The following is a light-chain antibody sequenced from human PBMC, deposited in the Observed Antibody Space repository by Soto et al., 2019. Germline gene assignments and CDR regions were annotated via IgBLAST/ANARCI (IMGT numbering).Light chain of an antibody. J-gene: IGKJ1*01. CDR3: QQYGSSPSS. CDR1: QVVSSY. Sequence: EIGFTQFPATPSFSPGESATLSCRASQVVSSYLAWYQQKPGQAPRLLIYGASSRATGISDRFSGSGSGTDFTLTISRLEPEDFAVYYCQQYGSSPSSFGQGTRVDIK. V-gene: IGKV3-20*01. CDR2: GAS.